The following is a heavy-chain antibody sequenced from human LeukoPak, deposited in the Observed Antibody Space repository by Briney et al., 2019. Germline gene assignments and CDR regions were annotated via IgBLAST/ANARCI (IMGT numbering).Heavy chain of an antibody. CDR3: AKEERVGTTNNGMEV. CDR1: GFTFSSYA. Sequence: GGSLRLSCAASGFTFSSYAMSWVRQAPGKGLEWVSKIGGSGGSTYYADSVKGRFTISRDNSKNTLYLQMNSLRAEDTAVYYCAKEERVGTTNNGMEVWGQGTTVTVSS. CDR2: IGGSGGST. J-gene: IGHJ6*02. V-gene: IGHV3-23*01. D-gene: IGHD1-26*01.